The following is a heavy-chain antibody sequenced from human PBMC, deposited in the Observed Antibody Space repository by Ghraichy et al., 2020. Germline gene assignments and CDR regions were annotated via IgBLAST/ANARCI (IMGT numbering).Heavy chain of an antibody. V-gene: IGHV3-9*01. CDR1: GFTFDDYA. CDR3: AKDLRIAVAVEAPNYYYGMDV. Sequence: LSLTCAASGFTFDDYAMHWLRQAPGKGLEWVSGISWNSGSIGYADSVKGRFTISRDNAKNSLYLQMNSLRAEDTALYYCAKDLRIAVAVEAPNYYYGMDVWGQGTTVTVSS. D-gene: IGHD6-19*01. J-gene: IGHJ6*02. CDR2: ISWNSGSI.